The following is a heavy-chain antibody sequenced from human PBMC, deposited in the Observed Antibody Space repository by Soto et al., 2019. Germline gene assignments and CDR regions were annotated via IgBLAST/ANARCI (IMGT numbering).Heavy chain of an antibody. CDR1: SGSIFSSNW. J-gene: IGHJ4*02. CDR3: ASHLVMSGTRGFDN. V-gene: IGHV4-4*02. D-gene: IGHD6-13*01. Sequence: QVQLQESGPGLVKPSGTLSLTCAVSSGSIFSSNWWRWVRQPPGKGLEWIGETRNSGGANYNPTLQSRVTITVDRSKNHFFLELRSVTAADTAVYYWASHLVMSGTRGFDNWGLGALVTVSS. CDR2: TRNSGGA.